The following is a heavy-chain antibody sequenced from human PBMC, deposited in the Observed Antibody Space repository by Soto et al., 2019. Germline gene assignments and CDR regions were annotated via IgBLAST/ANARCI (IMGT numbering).Heavy chain of an antibody. CDR3: ARGLGYCSGGSCYFLNYYYGMDV. CDR2: ISYDGSNK. V-gene: IGHV3-30-3*01. J-gene: IGHJ6*02. Sequence: GGSLRLSCAASGFTFSSYAMHWVRQAPGKGLEWVAVISYDGSNKYYADSVKGRFTISRDNSKNTLYLQMNSLRAEDTAVYYCARGLGYCSGGSCYFLNYYYGMDVWGQGTTVTSP. D-gene: IGHD2-15*01. CDR1: GFTFSSYA.